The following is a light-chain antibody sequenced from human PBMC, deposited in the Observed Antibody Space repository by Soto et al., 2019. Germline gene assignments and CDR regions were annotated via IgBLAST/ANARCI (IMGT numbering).Light chain of an antibody. CDR1: QSISSY. J-gene: IGKJ1*01. CDR3: QQSYSVPRT. Sequence: DIQMTQSPSSLSASVGDRVTITCRASQSISSYLNWYQQKPGKAPNVLIYAASTLQSGVPTRFSGSGSGTDFTLTISSLQPEDFATYYCQQSYSVPRTFGLGTKVDNK. V-gene: IGKV1-39*01. CDR2: AAS.